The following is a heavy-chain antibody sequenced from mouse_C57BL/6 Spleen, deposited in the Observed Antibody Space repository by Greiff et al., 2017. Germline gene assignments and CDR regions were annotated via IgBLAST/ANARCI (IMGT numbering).Heavy chain of an antibody. Sequence: EVKLVESGGGLVKPGGSLKLSCAASGFTFSDYGMHWVRQAPEKGLEWVAYISSGSSTIYYADTVKGRFTISRANAKNTLFLQMTSLRSEDTAMYYCARTYGSSYPLDYWGQGTTLTVSS. CDR2: ISSGSSTI. CDR3: ARTYGSSYPLDY. V-gene: IGHV5-17*01. D-gene: IGHD1-1*01. J-gene: IGHJ2*01. CDR1: GFTFSDYG.